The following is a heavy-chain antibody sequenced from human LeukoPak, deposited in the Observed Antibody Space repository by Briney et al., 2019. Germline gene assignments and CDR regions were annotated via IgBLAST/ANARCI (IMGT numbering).Heavy chain of an antibody. Sequence: SETLSLTCTVSGGSISSYYWSWIRQPPGKGLEWIGYIYYIGSTNYNPSLKSRVTISVDTSKNQFSLKLSSVTAADTAVYYCARRPLWEGFDVWGRGTMVTVSS. J-gene: IGHJ3*01. CDR1: GGSISSYY. CDR3: ARRPLWEGFDV. V-gene: IGHV4-59*08. D-gene: IGHD1-26*01. CDR2: IYYIGST.